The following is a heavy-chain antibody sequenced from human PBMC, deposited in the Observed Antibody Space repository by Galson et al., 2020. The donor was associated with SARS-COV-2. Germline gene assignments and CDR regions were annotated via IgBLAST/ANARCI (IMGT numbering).Heavy chain of an antibody. D-gene: IGHD3-22*01. V-gene: IGHV3-33*01. J-gene: IGHJ6*03. Sequence: GESLKISCAASGFTFSSYGMHWVRQAPGKGLEWVAVIWYDGCNKYYADSVKGRFTISRDNSKNTLYLQMNSLRAEDTAVYYCARDLAPGSSGYYSFMDVWGKGTTVTISS. CDR3: ARDLAPGSSGYYSFMDV. CDR1: GFTFSSYG. CDR2: IWYDGCNK.